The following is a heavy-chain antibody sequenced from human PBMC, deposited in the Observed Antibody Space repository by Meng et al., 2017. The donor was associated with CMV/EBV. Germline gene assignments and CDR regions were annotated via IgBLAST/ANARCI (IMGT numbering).Heavy chain of an antibody. D-gene: IGHD6-19*01. J-gene: IGHJ4*02. V-gene: IGHV4-4*07. Sequence: LRESGPDLVKPSEPLSLTSHVSGGSISSYYWIWIRQPAGKGLEWIGRIYTSGSTNYNPSLKSRVTMSVDTSKNQFSLKLSSVTAADTAVYYCARDSSGWYPHFDYWGQGTLVTVSS. CDR3: ARDSSGWYPHFDY. CDR2: IYTSGST. CDR1: GGSISSYY.